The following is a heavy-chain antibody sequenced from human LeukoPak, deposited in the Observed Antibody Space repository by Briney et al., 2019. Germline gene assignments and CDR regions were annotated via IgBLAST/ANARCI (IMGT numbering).Heavy chain of an antibody. CDR3: ARDLSGYSSSWYDY. D-gene: IGHD6-13*01. J-gene: IGHJ4*02. CDR1: GYTFTGYY. V-gene: IGHV1-2*02. Sequence: ASVKVSCKASGYTFTGYYMHWVRQAPGQGLEWMGWINPNSGGTNYAQKFQGRVTMTRDTSISTAYMELSRLRSDDTAVYYCARDLSGYSSSWYDYWGQGTLVTVSS. CDR2: INPNSGGT.